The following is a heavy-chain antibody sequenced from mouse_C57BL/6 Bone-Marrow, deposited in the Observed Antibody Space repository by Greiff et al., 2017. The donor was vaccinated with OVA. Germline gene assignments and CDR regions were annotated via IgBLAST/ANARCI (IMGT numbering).Heavy chain of an antibody. D-gene: IGHD1-1*01. CDR3: ARITTVVEEDFDV. CDR2: IYPSDSET. J-gene: IGHJ1*03. CDR1: GYTFTSYW. V-gene: IGHV1-61*01. Sequence: VQLQQPGAELVRPGSSVKLSCKASGYTFTSYWIDWVKQRPGQGLEWIGNIYPSDSETHYNQKFKDKATLTVDESSSTAYMQLSSLTSDDSAVYYCARITTVVEEDFDVWGTGTTVTVSS.